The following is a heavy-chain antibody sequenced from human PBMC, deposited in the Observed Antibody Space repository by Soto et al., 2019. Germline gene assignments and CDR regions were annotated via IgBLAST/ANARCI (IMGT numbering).Heavy chain of an antibody. V-gene: IGHV1-2*02. J-gene: IGHJ4*02. CDR3: ARDFNYGSGDY. Sequence: GASVKVSCKASGYTFTGYYMHWARQAPGQGLGWMGWISPNSGVTPYAQNFQDRVTITTDTSTKVAYMEMTTLKSDDTAVYYCARDFNYGSGDYWGQGTLVTVSS. D-gene: IGHD3-10*01. CDR2: ISPNSGVT. CDR1: GYTFTGYY.